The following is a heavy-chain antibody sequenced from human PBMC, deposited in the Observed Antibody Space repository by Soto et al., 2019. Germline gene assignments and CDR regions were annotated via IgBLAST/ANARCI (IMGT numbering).Heavy chain of an antibody. D-gene: IGHD3-22*01. CDR1: GFTFNTYW. Sequence: EVQLVESGGGLVQPGGSLRLSCAASGFTFNTYWMHWVRQAPGKGLVWVSRIKSDGSYTNYADSVKGRFTISRDNAKNTLFLQMNSLGAEDTAVYYCATGGSGYFTYWGQGTLVTVSS. CDR2: IKSDGSYT. CDR3: ATGGSGYFTY. J-gene: IGHJ4*02. V-gene: IGHV3-74*01.